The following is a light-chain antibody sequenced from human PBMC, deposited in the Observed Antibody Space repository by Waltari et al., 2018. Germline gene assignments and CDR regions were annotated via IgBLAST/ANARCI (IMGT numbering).Light chain of an antibody. Sequence: EREMTQSPVTLSVSPGGSATLPCRASQTVGTSLAWYQQKAGQAPRLLIHGASTRATDIPARFSGSGTGTEFTLTISSLQPEDSAVYFCQQYHTWPPITFGQGTRLEI. CDR2: GAS. J-gene: IGKJ5*01. V-gene: IGKV3-15*01. CDR3: QQYHTWPPIT. CDR1: QTVGTS.